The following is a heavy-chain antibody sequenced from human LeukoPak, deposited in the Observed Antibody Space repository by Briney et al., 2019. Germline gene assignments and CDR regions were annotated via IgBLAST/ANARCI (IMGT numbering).Heavy chain of an antibody. J-gene: IGHJ4*02. Sequence: GGSLSLSCAASGFTFSNAWMSWVRQAPGKGLEWVGRIKSKTDGGTTDYAAPVKGRFTISRDDSKNTLYLQMNSLKTENTAVYYCTTVNPGETPYYFDYWGQGTLVTLYS. CDR1: GFTFSNAW. CDR3: TTVNPGETPYYFDY. D-gene: IGHD4-17*01. CDR2: IKSKTDGGTT. V-gene: IGHV3-15*01.